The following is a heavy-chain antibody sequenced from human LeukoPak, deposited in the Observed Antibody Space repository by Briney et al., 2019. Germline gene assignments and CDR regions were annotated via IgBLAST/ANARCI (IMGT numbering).Heavy chain of an antibody. CDR3: ARETLVTTPAFDI. CDR2: VNPSGGST. V-gene: IGHV1-46*01. Sequence: GASVKVSCKASGYTFTSYYMHWVRQAPGQGLEWMGIVNPSGGSTSYAQKFQGRVTMTRDTSTSTVYMELSSLRSEDTAVYYCARETLVTTPAFDIWGQGTMVTVSS. D-gene: IGHD4-17*01. J-gene: IGHJ3*02. CDR1: GYTFTSYY.